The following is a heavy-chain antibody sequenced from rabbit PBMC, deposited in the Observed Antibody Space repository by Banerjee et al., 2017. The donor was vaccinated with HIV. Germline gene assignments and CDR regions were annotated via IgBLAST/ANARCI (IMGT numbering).Heavy chain of an antibody. CDR3: ARDLAGVIGWNFGL. CDR2: INTSTGNT. CDR1: GFSLSSNDM. Sequence: QEQLEETGGGLVQPGESLTLSCKVSGFSLSSNDMSWVRQAPGKGLEWIACINTSTGNTVYASWAKGRFTISKTSSTTVTLQMTSLTAADTATYFCARDLAGVIGWNFGLWGQGTLVTVS. J-gene: IGHJ3*01. V-gene: IGHV1S45*01. D-gene: IGHD4-1*01.